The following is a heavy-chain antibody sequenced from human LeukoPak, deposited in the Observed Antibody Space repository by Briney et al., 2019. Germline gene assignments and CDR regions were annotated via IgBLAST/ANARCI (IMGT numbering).Heavy chain of an antibody. Sequence: PGGSLRLSCAASGFTFSSYGMHWVRQAPGKGLEWVAFIRYDGSNKYYADSVKGRFTISRDNSKNTLYLQMNSLRAEDTAVYYCARSISSGWNVDDFDIWGQGTMVTVSS. CDR3: ARSISSGWNVDDFDI. CDR2: IRYDGSNK. J-gene: IGHJ3*02. V-gene: IGHV3-30*02. CDR1: GFTFSSYG. D-gene: IGHD6-19*01.